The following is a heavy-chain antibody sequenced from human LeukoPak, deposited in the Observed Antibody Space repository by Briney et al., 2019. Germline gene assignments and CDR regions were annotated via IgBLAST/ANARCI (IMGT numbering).Heavy chain of an antibody. Sequence: PSETLSLTCSVSGGSISSGSYYWTWVRQPAGRGLEWIGRIYTSGSTNYNPSLKSRVTISIDTSKNHFSLKLTSVTAADTAVYYCARDLVPLVVVPAASTYWGLGTLVTVSS. CDR1: GGSISSGSYY. CDR2: IYTSGST. V-gene: IGHV4-61*02. D-gene: IGHD2-2*01. J-gene: IGHJ4*02. CDR3: ARDLVPLVVVPAASTY.